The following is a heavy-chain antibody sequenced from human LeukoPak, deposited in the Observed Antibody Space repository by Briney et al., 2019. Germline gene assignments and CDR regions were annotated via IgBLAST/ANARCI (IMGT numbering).Heavy chain of an antibody. Sequence: GGSLRLSCAASGFTFSNAWMNWVRQAPGKGLEWVGRIKSKAYSGTTDYAAPVKGRFTISRDDSKNTLYLQMNSLKTEDTAVYYCTTDYGSSISSYYYYGMDVWGQGTTVTVSS. J-gene: IGHJ6*02. CDR1: GFTFSNAW. CDR3: TTDYGSSISSYYYYGMDV. D-gene: IGHD2-21*01. V-gene: IGHV3-15*07. CDR2: IKSKAYSGTT.